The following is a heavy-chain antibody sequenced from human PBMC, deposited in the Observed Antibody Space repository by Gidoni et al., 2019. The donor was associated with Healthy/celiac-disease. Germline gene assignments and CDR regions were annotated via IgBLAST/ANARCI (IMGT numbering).Heavy chain of an antibody. CDR1: GFTFSSSA. CDR2: KSYDGSNK. Sequence: QVQLVESGGGVVQPGRSLRLSCAASGFTFSSSAMHWVRQAPGKGLEWVAVKSYDGSNKYYAASVKGRFTISRDNSKNTLYLQMNSLRAEDTAVYYCARDPTRETNWGIEPYYYYGMDVWGQGTTVTVSS. J-gene: IGHJ6*02. D-gene: IGHD7-27*01. CDR3: ARDPTRETNWGIEPYYYYGMDV. V-gene: IGHV3-30-3*01.